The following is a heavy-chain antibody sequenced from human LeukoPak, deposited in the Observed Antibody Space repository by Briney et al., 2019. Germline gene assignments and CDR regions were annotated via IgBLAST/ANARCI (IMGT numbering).Heavy chain of an antibody. CDR3: ARDQRDWGRYYFDY. Sequence: GGSLRLSCAASGFTFSSYGMHWIRQAPGKGLEWVAFIRNDGSIIYNADSVKGRFTISRDNAKNSLYLQMNSLRAEDTAVYYCARDQRDWGRYYFDYWGQGTLVTVSS. V-gene: IGHV3-30*02. D-gene: IGHD3-16*01. CDR2: IRNDGSII. J-gene: IGHJ4*02. CDR1: GFTFSSYG.